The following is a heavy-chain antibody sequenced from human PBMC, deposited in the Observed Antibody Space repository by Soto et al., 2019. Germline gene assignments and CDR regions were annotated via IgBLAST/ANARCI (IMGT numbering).Heavy chain of an antibody. CDR1: GFTFSSYA. Sequence: VQLVESGGGLVQPGGSLRLSCAASGFTFSSYAMHWVRQAPGKGLEWVAVISYDGSNKYYADSVKGRFTISRDNSKNTLYLQMNSLRAEDTAVYYCARDLNSGREDYWGQGTLVTVSS. J-gene: IGHJ4*02. D-gene: IGHD3-10*01. V-gene: IGHV3-30-3*01. CDR2: ISYDGSNK. CDR3: ARDLNSGREDY.